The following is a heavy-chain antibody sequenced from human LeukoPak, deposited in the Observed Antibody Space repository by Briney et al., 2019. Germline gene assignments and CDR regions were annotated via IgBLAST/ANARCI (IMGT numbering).Heavy chain of an antibody. Sequence: PGGSLRLSCSASGFTFSSLAMNWVRQAPGKGLEYISGITSSGDNTYYADSVKGRFTISRDNSKNTLYLQMNSLRAEDTAVYYCAREGAYCRSTSCYLDYWGQGTLVTVSS. CDR2: ITSSGDNT. CDR3: AREGAYCRSTSCYLDY. CDR1: GFTFSSLA. V-gene: IGHV3-64*04. J-gene: IGHJ4*02. D-gene: IGHD2-2*01.